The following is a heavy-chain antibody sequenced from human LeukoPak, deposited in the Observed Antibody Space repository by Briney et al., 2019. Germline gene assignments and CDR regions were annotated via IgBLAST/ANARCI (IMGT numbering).Heavy chain of an antibody. CDR1: GFTFSSYA. V-gene: IGHV3-30-3*01. Sequence: PGGSLRLSCAASGFTFSSYAMHWVRQAPGKGLEWVAVISYDGSNKYYADSVKGRFTISRDNSKNTLYLQMNSLRAEDTAVYYCARRRAFEYSSSMDVWGQGTTVTVSS. CDR2: ISYDGSNK. D-gene: IGHD6-6*01. J-gene: IGHJ6*02. CDR3: ARRRAFEYSSSMDV.